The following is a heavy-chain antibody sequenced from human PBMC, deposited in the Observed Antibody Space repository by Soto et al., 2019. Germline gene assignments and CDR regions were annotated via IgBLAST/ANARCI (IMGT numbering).Heavy chain of an antibody. CDR3: ARHPAIAVAGAVYGMDV. CDR2: VYPSDSYT. CDR1: GNTFISYC. V-gene: IGHV5-51*01. D-gene: IGHD6-19*01. Sequence: GESLKISCKGSGNTFISYCLDWVRQMPGKGLEWMGIVYPSDSYTNYSPSFQGHVTMSADKSISTAYLQWRSLKASDTAMYYCARHPAIAVAGAVYGMDVWGQGTTVTVSS. J-gene: IGHJ6*02.